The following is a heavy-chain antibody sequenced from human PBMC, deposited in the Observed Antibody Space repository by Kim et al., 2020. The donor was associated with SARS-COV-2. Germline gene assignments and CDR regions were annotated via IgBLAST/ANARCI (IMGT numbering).Heavy chain of an antibody. V-gene: IGHV1-8*01. Sequence: ASVKVSCKASGYTFTSNDINWVRQAPGQGLEWMGWMNPDSGNLVYAPNFQGRLTMTRNTYISTAYMELSSLTSKDTAVYYCARGGLWFGESWGQGTLVTVSS. D-gene: IGHD3-10*01. CDR2: MNPDSGNL. CDR1: GYTFTSND. CDR3: ARGGLWFGES. J-gene: IGHJ4*02.